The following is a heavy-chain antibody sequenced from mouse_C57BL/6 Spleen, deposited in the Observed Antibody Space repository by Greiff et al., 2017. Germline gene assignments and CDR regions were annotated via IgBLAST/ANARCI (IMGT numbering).Heavy chain of an antibody. J-gene: IGHJ4*01. CDR3: AMGGNYVGFYAMDY. CDR2: IHPSDSDT. CDR1: GYTFTSYW. Sequence: QVQLQQPGAELVKPGASVKVSCKASGYTFTSYWMHWVKQRPGQGLEWIGRIHPSDSDTNYNQKFKGKATLTVDKSSSTAYMQLSSLTSEDSAVYYCAMGGNYVGFYAMDYWGQGTSVTVSS. V-gene: IGHV1-74*01. D-gene: IGHD2-1*01.